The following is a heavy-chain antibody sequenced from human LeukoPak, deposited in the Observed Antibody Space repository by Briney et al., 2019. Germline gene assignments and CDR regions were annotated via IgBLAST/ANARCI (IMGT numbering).Heavy chain of an antibody. CDR2: IYYSGST. CDR1: GGSISSHY. J-gene: IGHJ4*02. D-gene: IGHD6-19*01. V-gene: IGHV4-59*11. CDR3: ARTGSDWYPLNN. Sequence: PSETLSLTCTVSGGSISSHYWSWIRQPPGKGLEWIANIYYSGSTNYNPSLKSRVTISVDTSKNQFSLKLSSVTAADTAVYYCARTGSDWYPLNNWGQGTLVTVSS.